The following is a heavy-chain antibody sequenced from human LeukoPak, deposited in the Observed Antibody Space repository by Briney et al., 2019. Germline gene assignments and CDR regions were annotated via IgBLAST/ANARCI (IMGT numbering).Heavy chain of an antibody. CDR2: IIPIFGTA. J-gene: IGHJ4*02. V-gene: IGHV1-69*05. CDR3: ARDRIAVAGTHFDY. CDR1: GGTFSSYA. D-gene: IGHD6-19*01. Sequence: SVKVSYKASGGTFSSYAISWVRQAPGQGLEWMGGIIPIFGTANYAQKFQGRVTITTDESTSTAYMELSSLRSEDAAVYYCARDRIAVAGTHFDYWGQGTLVTVSS.